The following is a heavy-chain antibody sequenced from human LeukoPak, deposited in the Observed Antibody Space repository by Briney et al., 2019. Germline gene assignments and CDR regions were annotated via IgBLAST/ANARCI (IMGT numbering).Heavy chain of an antibody. D-gene: IGHD2-2*01. Sequence: ASVKVSCKASGYTFTSYDINWVRQATGQGLEWMGIINPSGGSTSYAQKFQGRVTMTRDTSTSTVYMELSSLRSEDTAVYYCATADQLRRTPLDYWGQGTLVTVSS. CDR3: ATADQLRRTPLDY. J-gene: IGHJ4*02. V-gene: IGHV1-46*01. CDR1: GYTFTSYD. CDR2: INPSGGST.